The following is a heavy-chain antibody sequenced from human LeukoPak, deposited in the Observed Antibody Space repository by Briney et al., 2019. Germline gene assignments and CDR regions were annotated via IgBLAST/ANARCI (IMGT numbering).Heavy chain of an antibody. V-gene: IGHV3-48*01. Sequence: GGSLRLSCAASGFTFSSYSMNWVRQAPGKGLEWVSYISSSSSTIYYADSVKGRFTTSRDNAKNSLYLQMNSLRAEDTAVYYCAKDGGTAMAYYYGMDVWGQGTTVTVSS. CDR1: GFTFSSYS. D-gene: IGHD5-18*01. CDR2: ISSSSSTI. CDR3: AKDGGTAMAYYYGMDV. J-gene: IGHJ6*02.